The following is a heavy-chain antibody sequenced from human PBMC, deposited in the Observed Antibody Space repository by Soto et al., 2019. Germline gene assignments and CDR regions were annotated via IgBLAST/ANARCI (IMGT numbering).Heavy chain of an antibody. Sequence: EVQLVESGGDLVQPGGSLRLSCAASGFTASNDYMSWVRQAPGKGLEWVSVIYSGGSTYYADSVKGRFTISRDNSKNMLYLRMNSLRVEDTAVYYGARDPGDRNGMSGWGQRTTVTVSS. D-gene: IGHD1-26*01. CDR1: GFTASNDY. V-gene: IGHV3-66*01. CDR2: IYSGGST. J-gene: IGHJ6*02. CDR3: ARDPGDRNGMSG.